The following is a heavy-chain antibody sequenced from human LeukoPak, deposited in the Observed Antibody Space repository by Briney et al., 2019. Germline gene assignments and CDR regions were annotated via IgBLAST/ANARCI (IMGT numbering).Heavy chain of an antibody. Sequence: SVKVSCKASGGNFIDYSFSWVRQAPGQGLEWMGVIVPKSGTTTYKQRFQGRVTVTADKSTTTVFLDLTTLTSEDTAVYYCAQDRPFLTGLDSWGQGTLVTVSS. CDR3: AQDRPFLTGLDS. V-gene: IGHV1-69*06. CDR1: GGNFIDYS. J-gene: IGHJ1*01. D-gene: IGHD2-8*02. CDR2: IVPKSGTT.